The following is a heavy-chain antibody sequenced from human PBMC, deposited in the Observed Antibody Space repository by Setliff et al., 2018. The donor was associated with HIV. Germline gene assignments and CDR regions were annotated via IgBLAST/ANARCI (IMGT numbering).Heavy chain of an antibody. CDR1: GYTFTAYY. D-gene: IGHD3-22*01. V-gene: IGHV1-2*02. J-gene: IGHJ3*01. Sequence: ASVKVSCKAYGYTFTAYYMHWVRQAPGQGLEWMGWINPHSGGTNYAQKFQGRVTMTRDTSISTASMELSRLRSDDTAVYYCARGAYYYDTSGYPRDPFDLWGQGTMVTVSS. CDR2: INPHSGGT. CDR3: ARGAYYYDTSGYPRDPFDL.